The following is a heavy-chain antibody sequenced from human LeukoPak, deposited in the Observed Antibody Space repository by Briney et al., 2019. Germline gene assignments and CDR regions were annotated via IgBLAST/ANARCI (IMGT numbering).Heavy chain of an antibody. CDR1: GYTFTSYG. J-gene: IGHJ6*02. CDR3: ARAYYDFWSGYSIYGMDV. Sequence: GASVKVSCKASGYTFTSYGISWVRQAPGQGLEWMGWISAYNGNTNYAQKLRGRVTMTTDTSTSTAHMELRSLRSDDTAVYYCARAYYDFWSGYSIYGMDVWGQGTTVTVSS. V-gene: IGHV1-18*01. D-gene: IGHD3-3*01. CDR2: ISAYNGNT.